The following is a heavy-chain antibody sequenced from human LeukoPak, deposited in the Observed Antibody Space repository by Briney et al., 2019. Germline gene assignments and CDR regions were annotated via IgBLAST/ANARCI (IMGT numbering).Heavy chain of an antibody. D-gene: IGHD4-17*01. J-gene: IGHJ5*02. CDR2: IYYSGST. CDR3: ARDEYGDYSNWFDP. CDR1: GGSISSGGYY. V-gene: IGHV4-31*03. Sequence: PSQTLSLTCTVSGGSISSGGYYWSWIRQHPGKGLEWIGYIYYSGSTYYNPSLKSRVTISVDTSKNQFSLKLSSVTAADTAVYYCARDEYGDYSNWFDPWGQATLVTVSS.